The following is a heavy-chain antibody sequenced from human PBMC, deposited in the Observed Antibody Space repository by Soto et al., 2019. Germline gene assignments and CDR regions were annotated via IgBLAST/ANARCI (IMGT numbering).Heavy chain of an antibody. J-gene: IGHJ5*02. CDR3: ARPSSGSYYGWFDP. CDR2: IWYDGSNK. V-gene: IGHV3-33*01. Sequence: QVQLVESGGGVVQPGRSLRLSCAASGFTFSSYGMHWVRQAPGKGLEWVAVIWYDGSNKYYADSVKGRFTISRDNSKNTLYLQMNSLRAEDTAVYYCARPSSGSYYGWFDPWGQGTLVTVSS. D-gene: IGHD1-26*01. CDR1: GFTFSSYG.